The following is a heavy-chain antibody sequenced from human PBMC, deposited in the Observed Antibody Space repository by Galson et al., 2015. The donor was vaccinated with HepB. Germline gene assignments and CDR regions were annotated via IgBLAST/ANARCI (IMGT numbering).Heavy chain of an antibody. CDR1: GFTFSSYG. Sequence: SLRLSCAASGFTFSSYGMHWVRQAPGKGLEWVAVISYDGSNKYYADSVKGRFTISRDNSKNTLYLQMNSLRAEDTAVYYCAKDESAYYDFWSGWGIEDVWGKGTTVTVSS. V-gene: IGHV3-30*18. D-gene: IGHD3-3*01. CDR3: AKDESAYYDFWSGWGIEDV. CDR2: ISYDGSNK. J-gene: IGHJ6*04.